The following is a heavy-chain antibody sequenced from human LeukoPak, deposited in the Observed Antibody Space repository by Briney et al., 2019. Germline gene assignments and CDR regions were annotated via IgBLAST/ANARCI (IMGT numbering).Heavy chain of an antibody. D-gene: IGHD2-2*01. Sequence: GASVKVSCKASGYTFTSYGISWVRQAPGQGLEWMGGIIPIFGTANYAQKFQGRVTITADESTSTAYMELSSLRSEDTAVYYCASLGGGYCSSTSCLEDYWGQGTLVTVSS. CDR2: IIPIFGTA. J-gene: IGHJ4*02. V-gene: IGHV1-69*13. CDR3: ASLGGGYCSSTSCLEDY. CDR1: GYTFTSYG.